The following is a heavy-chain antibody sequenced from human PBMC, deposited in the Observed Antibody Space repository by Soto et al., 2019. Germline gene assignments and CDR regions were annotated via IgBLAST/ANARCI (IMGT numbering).Heavy chain of an antibody. CDR2: INYSGSST. CDR3: AKERETEATLTGYAMDV. J-gene: IGHJ6*02. Sequence: GGSLRLSCAASGFTFSNYAMSWVRQAPGKGLEWVSAINYSGSSTYNADSVKGRFTISRDNSKNTLYLRMNSLRAEDTAAYYCAKERETEATLTGYAMDVWGQGNSVTVSS. D-gene: IGHD3-9*01. CDR1: GFTFSNYA. V-gene: IGHV3-23*01.